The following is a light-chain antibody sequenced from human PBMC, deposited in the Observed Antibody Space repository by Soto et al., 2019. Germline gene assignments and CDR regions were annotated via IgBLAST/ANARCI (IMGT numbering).Light chain of an antibody. J-gene: IGKJ1*01. Sequence: DIEMTQSPSTLSASVGDRVTITCRASETIGSWLAWYQQKPGKAPNLLIYDASTLESGVPSRFSGSGYGTDFTLTISSLQSDDFATYYCQQYNSYSWTFGQGTKVDIK. CDR2: DAS. V-gene: IGKV1-5*01. CDR1: ETIGSW. CDR3: QQYNSYSWT.